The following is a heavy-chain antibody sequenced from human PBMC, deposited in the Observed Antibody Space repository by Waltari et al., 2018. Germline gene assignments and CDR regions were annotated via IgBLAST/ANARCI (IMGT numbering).Heavy chain of an antibody. D-gene: IGHD2-21*01. CDR1: GGPFSSYA. J-gene: IGHJ4*02. CDR2: IIPILGIA. CDR3: ARDGYCGGDCWAYYFDY. V-gene: IGHV1-69*04. Sequence: QVQLVQSGAGVNKRGSSVKVPRKASGGPFSSYAISWVRQAPGQGLEWMGGIIPILGIANYAQKFQGRVTITADESTSTAYMELSSLRSEDTAVYYCARDGYCGGDCWAYYFDYWGQGTLVTVSS.